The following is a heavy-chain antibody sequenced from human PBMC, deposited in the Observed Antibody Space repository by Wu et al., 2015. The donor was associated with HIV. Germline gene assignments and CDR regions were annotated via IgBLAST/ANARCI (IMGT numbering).Heavy chain of an antibody. CDR2: INPNSGGT. Sequence: QVQLVQSGAEVKKPGASVKVSCKASGYTFTGYYMHWVRQAPGQGLEWMGWINPNSGGTNYAQKFQGRVTMTRDTSISTAYMELSRLRSDDTAVYYCAREVARYFDWPTNWFDPWGQGTLVTVSS. CDR3: AREVARYFDWPTNWFDP. V-gene: IGHV1-2*02. J-gene: IGHJ5*02. CDR1: GYTFTGYY. D-gene: IGHD3-9*01.